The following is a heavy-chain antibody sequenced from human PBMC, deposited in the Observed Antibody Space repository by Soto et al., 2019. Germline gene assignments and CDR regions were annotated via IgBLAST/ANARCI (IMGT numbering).Heavy chain of an antibody. D-gene: IGHD3-9*01. CDR1: GGNFSSYA. Sequence: ASVKVSCKASGGNFSSYAISWVRQAPGQGLEWMGGIIPIFGTANYAQKFQGRVTITADESTSTAYMELSSLRSEDTAVYYCARDKPPDDLRYSYYYYGMDVWGQGTTVTVSS. V-gene: IGHV1-69*13. CDR2: IIPIFGTA. CDR3: ARDKPPDDLRYSYYYYGMDV. J-gene: IGHJ6*02.